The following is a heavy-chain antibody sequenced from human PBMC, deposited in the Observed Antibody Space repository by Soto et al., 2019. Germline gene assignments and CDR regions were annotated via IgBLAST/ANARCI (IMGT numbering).Heavy chain of an antibody. CDR3: ASESNNYYYYGMDV. CDR1: GGTFSSYA. D-gene: IGHD7-27*01. J-gene: IGHJ6*02. V-gene: IGHV1-69*13. CDR2: IIPIFGTA. Sequence: ASVRVSYKASGGTFSSYAISWGRQAPGQGLEWMGGIIPIFGTANYAQKFQGRVTITADGSTSTAYMELSSLRSEDTAVYYCASESNNYYYYGMDVWGQGTTVTVSS.